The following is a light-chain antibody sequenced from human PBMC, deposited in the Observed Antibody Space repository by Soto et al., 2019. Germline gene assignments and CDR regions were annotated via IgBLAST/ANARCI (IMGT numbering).Light chain of an antibody. J-gene: IGKJ2*01. Sequence: IVLTQSPGTLSLSPGERATLSCRASQSVSRSYLAWYQQKPGQAPRLLIYGASTTATGIPDMFSGSGSGTAFTLTISRLEPEDFAVYYCKQYGSSPPYTFGQGAKREI. CDR3: KQYGSSPPYT. CDR2: GAS. V-gene: IGKV3-20*01. CDR1: QSVSRSY.